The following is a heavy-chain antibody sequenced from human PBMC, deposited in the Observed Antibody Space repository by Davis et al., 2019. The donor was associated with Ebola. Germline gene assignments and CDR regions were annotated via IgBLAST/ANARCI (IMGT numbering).Heavy chain of an antibody. CDR2: IHYSGST. CDR3: ARSMTTFGVVMPPDL. D-gene: IGHD3-3*01. J-gene: IGHJ5*02. V-gene: IGHV4-31*03. Sequence: SETLSLTCTVSGASFSSGTYYWNWIRLHPGRGLEWLGYIHYSGSTFFNPSLKSRVSISLDRSNKQFSLKLTSVTAADTAVYYCARSMTTFGVVMPPDLWGQGTLVTVSS. CDR1: GASFSSGTYY.